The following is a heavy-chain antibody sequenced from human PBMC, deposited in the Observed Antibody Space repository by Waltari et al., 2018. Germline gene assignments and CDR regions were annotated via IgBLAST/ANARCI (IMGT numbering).Heavy chain of an antibody. CDR3: AKPFYNWDDPLHS. Sequence: EVQLLESGGGLVQPGGSLRLSCQASGFTSVTHAINWVRQAPGKGLEWVSSISVSDATYDADSVKGRFTISRDYSDNTVYLQMDSLRADDTAVYFCAKPFYNWDDPLHSWGQGTPVTVSS. J-gene: IGHJ1*01. D-gene: IGHD1-20*01. V-gene: IGHV3-23*01. CDR2: ISVSDAT. CDR1: GFTSVTHA.